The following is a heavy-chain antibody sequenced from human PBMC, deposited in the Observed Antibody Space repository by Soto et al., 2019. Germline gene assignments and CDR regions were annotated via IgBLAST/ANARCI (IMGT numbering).Heavy chain of an antibody. Sequence: PSETLSLTCTVSGGSLSSYYWSWIRTPPGKGLEWIGYIYYSGSTNYNPSLKSRVPISVDTSKNQFSLKLSSVTAADTAVYYCAWNVYIGGSYRPGGDAFDIWGQGTMVTVSS. CDR1: GGSLSSYY. D-gene: IGHD3-16*02. V-gene: IGHV4-59*08. CDR2: IYYSGST. J-gene: IGHJ3*02. CDR3: AWNVYIGGSYRPGGDAFDI.